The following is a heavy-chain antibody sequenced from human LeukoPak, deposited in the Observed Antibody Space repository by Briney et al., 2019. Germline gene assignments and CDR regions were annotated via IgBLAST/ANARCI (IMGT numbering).Heavy chain of an antibody. V-gene: IGHV4-39*01. D-gene: IGHD5-12*01. CDR2: IYYSGDT. J-gene: IGHJ4*02. Sequence: PSETLSLTCTVSGGSISSSSYYWGWIRQPPGKGLEWIGSIYYSGDTYYNPSLKSRRVTISVDTSKNQFSLRLSSVTAADTAFYYCAAWTDRGYSYWGQGVLVTVSS. CDR3: AAWTDRGYSY. CDR1: GGSISSSSYY.